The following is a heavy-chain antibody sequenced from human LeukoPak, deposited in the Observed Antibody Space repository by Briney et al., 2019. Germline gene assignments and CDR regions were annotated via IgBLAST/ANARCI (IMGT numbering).Heavy chain of an antibody. V-gene: IGHV3-7*01. Sequence: PGGSLRLSCAASGFTFSSYWMSWVRQAPGKGLEWVANIKQDGSEKYYVDSVKGRFTISRDNAKNSLYLQMNSLRAEDTAVYYCARTRARPFGSSSGQPAYYYYGMDVWGQGTTVTVSS. CDR3: ARTRARPFGSSSGQPAYYYYGMDV. J-gene: IGHJ6*02. D-gene: IGHD6-19*01. CDR2: IKQDGSEK. CDR1: GFTFSSYW.